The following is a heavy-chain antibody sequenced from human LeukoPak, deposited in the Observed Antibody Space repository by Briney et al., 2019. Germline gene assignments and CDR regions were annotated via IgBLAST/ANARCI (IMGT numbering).Heavy chain of an antibody. D-gene: IGHD3-22*01. CDR3: TRIFYYETGGYYPDQ. J-gene: IGHJ4*02. Sequence: PGGSLRLSCAASRFTVSSSYMSWVRQAPGKGVAEVSLIYSGGSTYYAGSVKGRFTISRDNSKNTLYLQMNSLRAEDTAVYYCTRIFYYETGGYYPDQWGQGTLVTVSS. CDR1: RFTVSSSY. CDR2: IYSGGST. V-gene: IGHV3-53*01.